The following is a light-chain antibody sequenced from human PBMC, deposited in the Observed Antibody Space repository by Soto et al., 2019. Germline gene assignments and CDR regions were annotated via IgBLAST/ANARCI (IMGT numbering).Light chain of an antibody. Sequence: DIQMTQSPSTLAASVGDRVTITCRASQSISSWLAWYQQKPGKAPKLLIYKASTLESGVPSNFSGSGSGTEFTLTISSLQPEDFATYYCQQYFSYSQGYTFGQGTRLDIK. CDR3: QQYFSYSQGYT. CDR1: QSISSW. J-gene: IGKJ2*01. CDR2: KAS. V-gene: IGKV1-5*03.